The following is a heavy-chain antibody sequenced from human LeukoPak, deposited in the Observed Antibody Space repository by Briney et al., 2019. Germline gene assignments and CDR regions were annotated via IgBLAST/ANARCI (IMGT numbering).Heavy chain of an antibody. V-gene: IGHV1-18*01. CDR1: GFTFTSYG. CDR2: ISAYNGNT. CDR3: ARDPEQQLVLGNYYMDV. D-gene: IGHD6-13*01. Sequence: PGGSLRLSCAAPGFTFTSYGISWVRQAPGQGLEWMGWISAYNGNTNYAQKLQGRVTMTTDTSTSTAYMELRSLRSDDTAVYYCARDPEQQLVLGNYYMDVWGKGTTVTVSS. J-gene: IGHJ6*03.